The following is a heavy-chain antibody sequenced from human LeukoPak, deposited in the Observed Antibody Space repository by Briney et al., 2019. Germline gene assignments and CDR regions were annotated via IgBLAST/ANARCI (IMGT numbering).Heavy chain of an antibody. J-gene: IGHJ4*02. V-gene: IGHV1-8*01. CDR1: GYTFTDFD. CDR3: ARALDRSYYYVYLS. D-gene: IGHD3-16*01. Sequence: ASVTVSCKASGYTFTDFDINWVRQAPGRGLEWVGWMNPNSGNTVYAQKFQGRVTMTRDTSINTARMELTSLTSEDTAVYYCARALDRSYYYVYLSWGQGTVICVSS. CDR2: MNPNSGNT.